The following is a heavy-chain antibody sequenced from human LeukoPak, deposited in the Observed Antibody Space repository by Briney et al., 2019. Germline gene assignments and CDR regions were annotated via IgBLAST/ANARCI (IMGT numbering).Heavy chain of an antibody. V-gene: IGHV3-21*01. CDR1: GFTFSSYS. CDR3: ARDNDTRWYYYYGMDV. D-gene: IGHD3-9*01. J-gene: IGHJ6*02. Sequence: GGSLRLSCAASGFTFSSYSMNCVRQAPGKGLEWVPSISSSSSYIYYADSVKGRFTISRDNAKNSLYLQMNSLRAEDTAVYYCARDNDTRWYYYYGMDVWGQGTTVTVSS. CDR2: ISSSSSYI.